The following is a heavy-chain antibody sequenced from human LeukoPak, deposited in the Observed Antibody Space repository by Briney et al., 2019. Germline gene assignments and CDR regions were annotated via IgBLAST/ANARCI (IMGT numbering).Heavy chain of an antibody. D-gene: IGHD1-14*01. Sequence: GASVKVSCKASGFTFTNHAMQWVRQAPGQRLEWLGWINAGNGDTRYSQKFQGRATLTRDTSASTAYMELSSLRSEDTAVYYCARGPEHWPYYFDYWGQGTLVTVSS. CDR1: GFTFTNHA. V-gene: IGHV1-3*01. CDR2: INAGNGDT. CDR3: ARGPEHWPYYFDY. J-gene: IGHJ4*02.